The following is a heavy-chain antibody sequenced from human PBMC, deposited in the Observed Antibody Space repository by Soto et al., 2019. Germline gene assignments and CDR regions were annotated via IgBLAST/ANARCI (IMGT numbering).Heavy chain of an antibody. V-gene: IGHV4-34*01. J-gene: IGHJ4*02. CDR2: INHSGST. D-gene: IGHD5-18*01. CDR3: ARASNKRGNSYGPDY. CDR1: GGSFSGYY. Sequence: QVQLQQWGAGLLKPSETLSLTCAVYGGSFSGYYWSWIRQPPGKGLEWIGEINHSGSTNYNPSLKSRVTISVDTSKNQFSLKRSSVTAADTAVYYCARASNKRGNSYGPDYWGQGTLVTVSS.